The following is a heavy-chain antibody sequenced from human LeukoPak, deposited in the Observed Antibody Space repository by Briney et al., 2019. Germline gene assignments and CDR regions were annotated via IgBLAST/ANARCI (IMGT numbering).Heavy chain of an antibody. CDR3: AKVGSSSWYSFDY. CDR1: GFTFSSYA. V-gene: IGHV3-23*01. Sequence: GGSLRLSCAASGFTFSSYAMSWVRQASGKGLEWVSAISGSGGSTYYADSVKGRFTISRDNSKNTLYLQMDSLRAEDTAVYYCAKVGSSSWYSFDYWGQGTLVTVSS. CDR2: ISGSGGST. D-gene: IGHD6-13*01. J-gene: IGHJ4*02.